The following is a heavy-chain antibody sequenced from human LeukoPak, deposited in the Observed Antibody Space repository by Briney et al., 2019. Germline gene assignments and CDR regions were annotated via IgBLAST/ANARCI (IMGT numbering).Heavy chain of an antibody. CDR1: GGSISSGGYS. V-gene: IGHV4-30-2*01. J-gene: IGHJ5*02. D-gene: IGHD3-3*01. Sequence: PSETLSLTCAVSGGSISSGGYSWSWIRQPPGKGLEWTGYIYHSGSTYYNPSLKSRVTISVDRSKNQFSLKLSSVTAADTAVYYCARVGGSGTPINWFDPWGQGTLVTVSS. CDR3: ARVGGSGTPINWFDP. CDR2: IYHSGST.